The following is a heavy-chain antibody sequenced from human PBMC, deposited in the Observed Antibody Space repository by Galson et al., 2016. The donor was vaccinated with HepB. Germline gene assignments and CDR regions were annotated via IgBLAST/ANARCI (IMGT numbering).Heavy chain of an antibody. Sequence: SLRLSCAASGFSFSHAWMHWVRQAPGKGLEWVGRIKSKTDGGTTDYAAPVKGRFAISRDNSKDTLYLQMNRLKTEDTGVYYCTVAASYDFWSGYYMLDPWGQGTLVTASS. D-gene: IGHD3-3*01. CDR1: GFSFSHAW. CDR2: IKSKTDGGTT. V-gene: IGHV3-15*07. J-gene: IGHJ5*02. CDR3: TVAASYDFWSGYYMLDP.